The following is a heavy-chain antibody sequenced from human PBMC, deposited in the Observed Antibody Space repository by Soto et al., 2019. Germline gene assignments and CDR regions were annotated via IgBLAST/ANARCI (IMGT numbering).Heavy chain of an antibody. CDR1: GYTFTTYT. J-gene: IGHJ6*03. V-gene: IGHV1-3*01. Sequence: QVQLVQSGAEVKKPGASVKLSCRASGYTFTTYTVHWVRQAPGQGLEWMGRINAGDGDTKFSQNFQDRVTITRDTSASAVYMELSSLRSEDTAVYYCARGIVVVATTVKRLWRPGISSYYYYMDVWGKGTTVTVSS. CDR2: INAGDGDT. CDR3: ARGIVVVATTVKRLWRPGISSYYYYMDV. D-gene: IGHD2-2*01.